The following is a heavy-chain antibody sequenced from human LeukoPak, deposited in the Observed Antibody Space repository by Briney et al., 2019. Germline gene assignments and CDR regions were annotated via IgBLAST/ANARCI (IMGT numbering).Heavy chain of an antibody. V-gene: IGHV1-8*01. CDR1: GYTFTSYD. Sequence: ASVKVSCKASGYTFTSYDINWVRQATGQGLEWMGWMNPNSGNTGYAQKFQGRVTMTRNTSISTAYMELNSLRSEDTAVYYCARGVSFRYCSGGSCSNYYYYYGMDVWGQGTTVTVSS. CDR2: MNPNSGNT. J-gene: IGHJ6*02. CDR3: ARGVSFRYCSGGSCSNYYYYYGMDV. D-gene: IGHD2-15*01.